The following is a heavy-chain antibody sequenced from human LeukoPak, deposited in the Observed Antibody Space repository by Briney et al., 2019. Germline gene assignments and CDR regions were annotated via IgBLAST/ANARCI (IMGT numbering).Heavy chain of an antibody. CDR1: GFTFSSYA. CDR2: ISYDGSNK. D-gene: IGHD5-18*01. CDR3: ARERDTAMVHDY. J-gene: IGHJ4*02. Sequence: GRSLRLSCAASGFTFSSYAMHWVRQAPGKGLEWVAVISYDGSNKYYADSVKGRFTISRDNSKNTLYLQMNSLRAEDTAVYYCARERDTAMVHDYWGQGTLVTVSS. V-gene: IGHV3-30-3*01.